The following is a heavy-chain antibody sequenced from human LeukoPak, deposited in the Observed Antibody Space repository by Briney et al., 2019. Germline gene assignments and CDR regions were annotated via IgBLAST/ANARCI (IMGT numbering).Heavy chain of an antibody. V-gene: IGHV3-21*01. J-gene: IGHJ3*02. CDR1: GFTFSSYS. CDR3: ARETSARYSAFDI. CDR2: ISRSSNYI. D-gene: IGHD1-14*01. Sequence: PGGSLRLSCAASGFTFSSYSMNWVRQAPGKGLEWVSSISRSSNYIYYADSVKGRFTISRDNSKNTLYLQMNSLRAEDTAVYYCARETSARYSAFDIWGQGTMVTVSS.